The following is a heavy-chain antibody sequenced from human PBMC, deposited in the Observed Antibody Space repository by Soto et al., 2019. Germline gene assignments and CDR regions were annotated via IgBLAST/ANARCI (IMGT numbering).Heavy chain of an antibody. Sequence: GGSQSLSCAASGFTFRSYSMSWVRQAPGKGLEWVSAISGSGGSTYYADSVKGRFTISRDISKNPLYLQMNSLRAEDTAVYYCVSRRYITGKRAGMDVWGQGTTVTAP. CDR2: ISGSGGST. CDR3: VSRRYITGKRAGMDV. V-gene: IGHV3-23*01. D-gene: IGHD1-20*01. CDR1: GFTFRSYS. J-gene: IGHJ6*02.